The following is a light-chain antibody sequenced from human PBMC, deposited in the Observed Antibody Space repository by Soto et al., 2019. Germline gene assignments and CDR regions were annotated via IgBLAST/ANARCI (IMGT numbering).Light chain of an antibody. J-gene: IGKJ5*01. CDR1: QSLLQSNGNSY. V-gene: IGKV2-28*01. Sequence: EIGMTQSPLSLPVTPGEPASISCRSSQSLLQSNGNSYVGWYLQKAGQSPQILIHLGSNRASGVPERYSGSGSGTDFTLKISRVAAEDVGVYYCMQALQTPPTFGQGTRLEIK. CDR3: MQALQTPPT. CDR2: LGS.